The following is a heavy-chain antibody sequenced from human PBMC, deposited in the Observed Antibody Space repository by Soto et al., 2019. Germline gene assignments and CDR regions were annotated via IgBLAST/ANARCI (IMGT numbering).Heavy chain of an antibody. CDR3: ATDGWKGFYDY. J-gene: IGHJ4*02. D-gene: IGHD1-1*01. Sequence: ASVKVSCKVSGYTLTELSMHWVRQAPGKGLEWMGSFDPEDGETIYAQRFQGRVTMTEDTSTDTAYMELSNLRSEDTAVYYCATDGWKGFYDYWGQGTLVTVSS. V-gene: IGHV1-24*01. CDR2: FDPEDGET. CDR1: GYTLTELS.